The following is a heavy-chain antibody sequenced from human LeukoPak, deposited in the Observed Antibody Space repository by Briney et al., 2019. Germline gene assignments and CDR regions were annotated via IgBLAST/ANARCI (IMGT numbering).Heavy chain of an antibody. D-gene: IGHD3-16*02. CDR2: INHSGST. J-gene: IGHJ4*02. V-gene: IGHV4-34*01. Sequence: SETMSLTCAVYGGSFSGYYWSWIRQPPGKGLEWIGEINHSGSTNYNPSLKSRVTISVDTSKNQFSLKLSSVTAADTAVYYCARGIPGRSIDYWGQGTLVTVSS. CDR1: GGSFSGYY. CDR3: ARGIPGRSIDY.